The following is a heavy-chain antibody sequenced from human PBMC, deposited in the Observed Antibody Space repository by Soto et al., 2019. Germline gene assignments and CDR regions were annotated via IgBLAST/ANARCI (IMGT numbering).Heavy chain of an antibody. Sequence: SETLSLTCSVSGGSISSYYWSWLRQPRGKGLEWIGYIYYSGSTNYSPPLKSRVTISVDTSKNQFSLKLSSVTAADTAVYYCVRTYDTSGPNSGGYGFDIWGQGTMVT. CDR3: VRTYDTSGPNSGGYGFDI. CDR1: GGSISSYY. J-gene: IGHJ3*02. D-gene: IGHD3-22*01. V-gene: IGHV4-59*01. CDR2: IYYSGST.